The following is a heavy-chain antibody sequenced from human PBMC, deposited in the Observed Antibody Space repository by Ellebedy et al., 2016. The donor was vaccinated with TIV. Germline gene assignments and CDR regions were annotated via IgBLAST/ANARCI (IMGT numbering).Heavy chain of an antibody. CDR3: GKADAFDI. CDR2: IYSGGST. V-gene: IGHV3-66*01. Sequence: GESLKISXTASGFSFSNYAMHWVRQAPGKGLEWVSVIYSGGSTYYADSVKGRFTISRDNSKNTLYLQMNSLRAEDTAVYYCGKADAFDIWGQGTMVTVSS. J-gene: IGHJ3*02. CDR1: GFSFSNYA.